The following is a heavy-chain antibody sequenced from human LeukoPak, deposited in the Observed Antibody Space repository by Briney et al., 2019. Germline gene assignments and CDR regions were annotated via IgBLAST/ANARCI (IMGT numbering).Heavy chain of an antibody. CDR3: AKDSYYDSSSDY. CDR2: ISGSGGST. D-gene: IGHD3-22*01. Sequence: GGSLSLSCAASGFTFSSYAMSWVRQAPGKGLEWVSTISGSGGSTYYTDSVKGRFTISRDNSKNTLYLQMNSLRAEDTAVYYCAKDSYYDSSSDYWGQGTLVTVSS. CDR1: GFTFSSYA. J-gene: IGHJ4*02. V-gene: IGHV3-23*01.